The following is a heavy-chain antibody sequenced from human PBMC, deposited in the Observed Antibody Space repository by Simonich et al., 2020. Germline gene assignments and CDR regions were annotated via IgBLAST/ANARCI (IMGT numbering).Heavy chain of an antibody. J-gene: IGHJ4*02. CDR2: MNPNSSNT. V-gene: IGHV1-8*03. CDR1: GYTFTSYD. CDR3: ARTYSGSYYYFDY. Sequence: QVQLVQSGAEVKKPGASVKVSCKASGYTFTSYDINWVRQATGQGREWMGWMNPNSSNTGYAQKFPGRVTITRNTAISTAYMELSSLRSEDTAVYYCARTYSGSYYYFDYWGQGTLVTVSS. D-gene: IGHD1-26*01.